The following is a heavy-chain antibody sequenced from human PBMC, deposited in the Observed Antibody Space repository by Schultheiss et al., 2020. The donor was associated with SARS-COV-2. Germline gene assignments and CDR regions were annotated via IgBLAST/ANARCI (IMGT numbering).Heavy chain of an antibody. CDR2: VYPGDSDT. CDR1: GFSFITHG. Sequence: GESLKISCKGSGFSFITHGIGWVRQMPGKGLEWMGTVYPGDSDTRYSPSFQGQVTISADKSTSTAYLLWTSLKASDTATYYCARHVLWVARRLDEGMDVWGQGTTVTVSS. D-gene: IGHD3-16*01. CDR3: ARHVLWVARRLDEGMDV. J-gene: IGHJ6*02. V-gene: IGHV5-51*01.